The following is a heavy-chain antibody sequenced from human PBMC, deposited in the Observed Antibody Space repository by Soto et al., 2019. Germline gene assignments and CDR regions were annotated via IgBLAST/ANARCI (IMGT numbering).Heavy chain of an antibody. CDR2: IKSKTDGGTT. Sequence: PGGSLRLSCAASGFTFSNAWMSWVRQAPGKGLEWVGRIKSKTDGGTTDYAAPVKGRFTISRDNSKNTLYLQMNSLRAEDTAVYYCAKDIEELPDYWGQGTLVTVSS. J-gene: IGHJ4*02. D-gene: IGHD3-10*01. V-gene: IGHV3-15*01. CDR3: AKDIEELPDY. CDR1: GFTFSNAW.